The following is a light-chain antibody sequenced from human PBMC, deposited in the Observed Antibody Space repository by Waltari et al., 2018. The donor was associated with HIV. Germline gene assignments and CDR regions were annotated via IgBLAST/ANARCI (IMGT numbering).Light chain of an antibody. CDR1: SSDIGAYQS. Sequence: QSALAQPPSASGSPGQSITISCAGGSSDIGAYQSVSWYQQHPDKAPKVMIFEVNKRPSGVPDRFAGSKSGNTASLTISGLRTEDEADYYCSSYAGDNKLLFGGGTKVTVL. J-gene: IGLJ2*01. CDR2: EVN. CDR3: SSYAGDNKLL. V-gene: IGLV2-8*01.